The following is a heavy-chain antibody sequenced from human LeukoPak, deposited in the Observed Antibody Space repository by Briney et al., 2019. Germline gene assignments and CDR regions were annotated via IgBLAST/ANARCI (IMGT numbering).Heavy chain of an antibody. J-gene: IGHJ2*01. CDR3: AREGTVTHWFYDL. D-gene: IGHD4-17*01. CDR1: GGSISGDH. Sequence: SETLSLTCTVSGGSISGDHWNWIRQPPGKGLEWIGYIYYSGATNYNPSLKSRVTISVDTSKNQFSLKLSSVTAADTAVYYCAREGTVTHWFYDLWGRGALVTVSS. V-gene: IGHV4-59*01. CDR2: IYYSGAT.